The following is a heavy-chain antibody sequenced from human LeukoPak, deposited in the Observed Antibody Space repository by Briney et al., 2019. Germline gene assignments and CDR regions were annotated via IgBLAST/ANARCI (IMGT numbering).Heavy chain of an antibody. D-gene: IGHD6-19*01. CDR2: IYYSGST. CDR3: ARSPGSGSLFDY. V-gene: IGHV4-59*08. CDR1: GGSISSYY. J-gene: IGHJ4*02. Sequence: PSETLSLTCTVSGGSISSYYWSWIRQPTGKGLEWIGYIYYSGSTNYNPSLKSRVTISVDTSKNQFSLKLSSVTAADTAVYYCARSPGSGSLFDYWGQGTLVTASS.